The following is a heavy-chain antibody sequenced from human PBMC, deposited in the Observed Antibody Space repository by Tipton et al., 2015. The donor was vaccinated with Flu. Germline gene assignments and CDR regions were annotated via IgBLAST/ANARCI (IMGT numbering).Heavy chain of an antibody. J-gene: IGHJ5*02. V-gene: IGHV4-61*02. CDR1: GDSISSGSYY. CDR2: IYTHVNT. Sequence: TLSLTCTVSGDSISSGSYYWSWIRQPAGRGLEWIGRIYTHVNTNYNPSLKSRVTIAVDTSKNHFSLKLSSVTVADTAVYYCAREGGYSTGFSRIDTWGQGTLVIVSS. D-gene: IGHD5-12*01. CDR3: AREGGYSTGFSRIDT.